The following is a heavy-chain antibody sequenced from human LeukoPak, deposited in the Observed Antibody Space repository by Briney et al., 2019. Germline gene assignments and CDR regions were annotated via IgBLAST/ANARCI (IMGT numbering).Heavy chain of an antibody. J-gene: IGHJ6*02. Sequence: GASVKVACKVSGYTRTELSMHWVRQAPGKGLEWMGGFDPEDGETIYAQKFQGRVTMTEDTSTDTAYMELSSLRSEDTAVYYCATRLRYGDFLYYYYGMDVWGQGTTVTVSS. CDR1: GYTRTELS. V-gene: IGHV1-24*01. CDR2: FDPEDGET. D-gene: IGHD4-17*01. CDR3: ATRLRYGDFLYYYYGMDV.